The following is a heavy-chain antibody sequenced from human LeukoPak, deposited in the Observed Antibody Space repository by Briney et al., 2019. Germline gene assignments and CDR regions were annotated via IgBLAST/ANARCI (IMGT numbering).Heavy chain of an antibody. D-gene: IGHD6-19*01. CDR1: GGSINSHY. CDR2: IYYTGKI. V-gene: IGHV4-59*08. J-gene: IGHJ4*02. Sequence: TSETLSLTCAGSGGSINSHYWGWILQPPGKGLQWIGDIYYTGKINYNPSLKSRVTITLDTSKDHLSLNLTSVLAADTAIYYCVRRDTGWNYFDYWGQGILVTVSS. CDR3: VRRDTGWNYFDY.